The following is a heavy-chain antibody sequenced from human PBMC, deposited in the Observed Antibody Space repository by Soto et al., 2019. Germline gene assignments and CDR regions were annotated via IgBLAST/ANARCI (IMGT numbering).Heavy chain of an antibody. CDR3: ANAYCVSTSCPLGYGMDV. V-gene: IGHV3-30*18. CDR2: ISYDGSNK. J-gene: IGHJ6*02. D-gene: IGHD2-2*01. Sequence: QVQLVESGGGVVQPGRSLRLSCAASGFTFSTYGMHWVRQAPGKGLEWVAVISYDGSNKYYADSVKGRFTISRDNSKNPXXLQMNSLRAEDTGVYYCANAYCVSTSCPLGYGMDVWGQGTTVTVSS. CDR1: GFTFSTYG.